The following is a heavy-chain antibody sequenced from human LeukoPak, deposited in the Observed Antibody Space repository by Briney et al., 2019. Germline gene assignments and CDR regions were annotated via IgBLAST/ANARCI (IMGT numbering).Heavy chain of an antibody. Sequence: PGGSLRLSCAASGFTFGDYGMHWVRQAPGKGLEWVAFIRYDRSNKYYADSVKGRFTISRDNSENTVYLQMNSLRDEDTAVYYCAKDLSTNFYDSSAFFNYWGQGTLVIVSS. CDR2: IRYDRSNK. J-gene: IGHJ4*02. D-gene: IGHD3-22*01. V-gene: IGHV3-30*02. CDR3: AKDLSTNFYDSSAFFNY. CDR1: GFTFGDYG.